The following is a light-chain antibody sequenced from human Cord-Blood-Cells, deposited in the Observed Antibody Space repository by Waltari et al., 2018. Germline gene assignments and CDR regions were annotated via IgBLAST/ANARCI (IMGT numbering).Light chain of an antibody. CDR2: GAS. J-gene: IGKJ4*01. V-gene: IGKV3-15*01. CDR1: QSVSSN. Sequence: EIVMTQSPATQSVSPGERATLSCRASQSVSSNLAWYQQKPGQAPRLLIYGASTRATGTPARFSGSGSGTEFTLTISSLQSEDFAVYYCQQYNNWLTFGGGTKVEIK. CDR3: QQYNNWLT.